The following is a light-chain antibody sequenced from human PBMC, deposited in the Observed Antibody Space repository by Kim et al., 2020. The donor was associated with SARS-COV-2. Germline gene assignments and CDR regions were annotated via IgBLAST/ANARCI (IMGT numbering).Light chain of an antibody. Sequence: RVTINCYSSHIVLYSSNDKNYLAWYQQEPGQPPTLRIYWASTRESGVPDLFCGSGSGTDFTHTISCLQAEDVAVYYCQQYYSTPYTVGQGTKLEI. V-gene: IGKV4-1*01. CDR3: QQYYSTPYT. J-gene: IGKJ2*01. CDR2: WAS. CDR1: HIVLYSSNDKNY.